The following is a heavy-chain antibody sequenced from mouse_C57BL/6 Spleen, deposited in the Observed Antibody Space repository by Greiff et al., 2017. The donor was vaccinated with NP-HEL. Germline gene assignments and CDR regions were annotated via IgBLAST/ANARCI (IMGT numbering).Heavy chain of an antibody. Sequence: VQLQQSGAELVMPGASVKLSCKASGYTFTSYWMHWVKQRPGQGLEWIGEIDPSDSYTNYNQKFKGKSTLTVDKSSSTAYMQLSSLTSEDSAVYYGERYGYDGAWFAYWGQGTLVTVSA. CDR2: IDPSDSYT. CDR3: ERYGYDGAWFAY. V-gene: IGHV1-69*01. D-gene: IGHD2-2*01. CDR1: GYTFTSYW. J-gene: IGHJ3*01.